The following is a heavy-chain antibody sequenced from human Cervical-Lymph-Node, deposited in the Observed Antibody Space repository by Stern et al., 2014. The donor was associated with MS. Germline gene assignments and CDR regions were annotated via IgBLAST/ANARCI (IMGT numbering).Heavy chain of an antibody. CDR3: ATTPPGGLVAYYFDY. V-gene: IGHV4-39*01. CDR2: IFWTEST. CDR1: GGSISSTSSY. Sequence: QVQLQESGPGLVKPSETLSLTCTVSGGSISSTSSYWGWIRQLPGKGLEWIGSIFWTESTYYNPSLKSRVTISVDTSKNQFSLRRRSVTAADTAVYYCATTPPGGLVAYYFDYWGQGALVTVSS. J-gene: IGHJ4*02. D-gene: IGHD6-6*01.